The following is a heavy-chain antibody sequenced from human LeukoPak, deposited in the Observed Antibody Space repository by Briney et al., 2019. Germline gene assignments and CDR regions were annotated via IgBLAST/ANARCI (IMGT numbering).Heavy chain of an antibody. J-gene: IGHJ4*02. CDR3: ARSSYGAGSKPYWVDY. CDR2: YSGST. Sequence: SETLSLTCTVSGGSISSSSYYRAWIRQPPGKGLEYIGSYSGSTYNNPSLKSRVTISVDTSKKQFSLKLSSVTAADTAVYFCARSSYGAGSKPYWVDYWGQGTLVTVSS. CDR1: GGSISSSSYY. D-gene: IGHD3-10*01. V-gene: IGHV4-39*01.